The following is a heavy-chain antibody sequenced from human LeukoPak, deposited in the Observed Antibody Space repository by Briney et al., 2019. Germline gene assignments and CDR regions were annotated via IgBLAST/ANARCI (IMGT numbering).Heavy chain of an antibody. D-gene: IGHD6-13*01. CDR3: TTGLSSSSWYGISY. Sequence: TPSETLSLTCAVYGGSFSGYYWSWIRQPPGKGLEWVGRIRSKTDGGTTDYAAPVKGRFTISRDDSKNTLYLEMNSLKTEDTAVYHCTTGLSSSSWYGISYWGQGTLVTVSS. V-gene: IGHV3-15*01. CDR1: GGSFSGYY. CDR2: IRSKTDGGTT. J-gene: IGHJ4*02.